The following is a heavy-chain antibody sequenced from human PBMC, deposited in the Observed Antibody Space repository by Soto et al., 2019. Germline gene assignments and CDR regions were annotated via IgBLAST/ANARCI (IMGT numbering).Heavy chain of an antibody. CDR3: AKPLAYCIFSGTRDGP. Sequence: GGSLTLSCEASGFTFSSYAMYWVRHAPEQGMEWVSSVNESGDDTYYANSVRGRLTISRDNSKNTLNLQMNSLRAEDTATYYCAKPLAYCIFSGTRDGPWGPRRLVTV. CDR2: VNESGDDT. D-gene: IGHD2-21*01. J-gene: IGHJ5*02. CDR1: GFTFSSYA. V-gene: IGHV3-23*01.